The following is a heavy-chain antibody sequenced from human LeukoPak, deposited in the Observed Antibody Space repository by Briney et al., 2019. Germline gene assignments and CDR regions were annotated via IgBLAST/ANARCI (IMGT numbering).Heavy chain of an antibody. J-gene: IGHJ3*02. D-gene: IGHD6-13*01. CDR1: GFTFSSNW. Sequence: GGSLRLSCAASGFTFSSNWRQWVRQAPGKGLVWVSRINSDGSSTTYADSVKGRFTISRDNAKNTLYLQMNSLRADDTAVYYSASSRYINNWEIWGQGTMVTVSS. CDR2: INSDGSST. V-gene: IGHV3-74*01. CDR3: ASSRYINNWEI.